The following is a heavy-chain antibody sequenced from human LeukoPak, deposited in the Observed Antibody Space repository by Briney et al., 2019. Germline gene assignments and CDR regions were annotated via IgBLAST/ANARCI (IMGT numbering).Heavy chain of an antibody. Sequence: SETLSLTCIVSGGYISNYYWNWIRQHPGKGLGWIGCIYYSGSNNYSPSLQSRGSISVETSKTQFSLKLTSGTAADTAVYYCARGQRGFGVQYGMDVWGKGTTVTVSS. J-gene: IGHJ6*04. D-gene: IGHD3-10*01. CDR2: IYYSGSN. CDR1: GGYISNYY. V-gene: IGHV4-59*01. CDR3: ARGQRGFGVQYGMDV.